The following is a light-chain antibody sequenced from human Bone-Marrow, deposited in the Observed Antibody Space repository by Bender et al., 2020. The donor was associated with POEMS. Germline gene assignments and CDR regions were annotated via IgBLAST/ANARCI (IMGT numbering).Light chain of an antibody. CDR3: SSYSSSSTMWL. CDR1: SSDVGGYNY. J-gene: IGLJ3*02. Sequence: QSALTQPPSASGSPGQSVTISCTGTSSDVGGYNYVSWYQQRPGKAPNLMIFDVSNRPSGVSNRFSGSKSGNTASLTIFGLQAEDEADYYCSSYSSSSTMWLFGGGTKLTVL. V-gene: IGLV2-14*01. CDR2: DVS.